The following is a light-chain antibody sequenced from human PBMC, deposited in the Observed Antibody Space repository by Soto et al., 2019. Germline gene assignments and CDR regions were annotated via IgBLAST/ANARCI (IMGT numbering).Light chain of an antibody. CDR3: QQYCSSPLLT. V-gene: IGKV3-20*01. CDR2: GAS. Sequence: DIVLTQSPGTLSLSPGERATLSCRASQSVGSTYLAWYQQKPGQAPRLVIYGASRRATGIPDRFSGSGSGTDFTLTISRLEPEDFAVYYCQQYCSSPLLTFGGGTKVEIK. CDR1: QSVGSTY. J-gene: IGKJ4*01.